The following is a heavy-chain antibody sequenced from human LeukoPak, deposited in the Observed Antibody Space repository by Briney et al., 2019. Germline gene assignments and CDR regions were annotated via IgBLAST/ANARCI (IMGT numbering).Heavy chain of an antibody. Sequence: PGGSLRLSCAASGFTFSSYSMNWVRQAPGKGLEWVSSITSSSSYVYYADSLKGRFTISRDNARNSLYLQMNSLRAEDTAVYYCARAEGGYCSSTSCYLYYFDYWGQGTLVTVSS. CDR3: ARAEGGYCSSTSCYLYYFDY. CDR2: ITSSSSYV. CDR1: GFTFSSYS. J-gene: IGHJ4*02. D-gene: IGHD2-2*01. V-gene: IGHV3-21*01.